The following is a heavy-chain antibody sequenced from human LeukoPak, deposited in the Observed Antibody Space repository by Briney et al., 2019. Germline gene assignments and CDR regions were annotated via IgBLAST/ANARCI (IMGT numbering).Heavy chain of an antibody. Sequence: PGGSLRLSCAASGFTFSSYSMNWVRQAPGKGLEWVSYISSSSSTIYYADSVRGRFTISRDNAKNSLHVQMSSLRAEDTAVYYCARDRSSGWPGTFDYWGQGTLVTVSS. CDR1: GFTFSSYS. J-gene: IGHJ4*02. CDR3: ARDRSSGWPGTFDY. D-gene: IGHD6-19*01. CDR2: ISSSSSTI. V-gene: IGHV3-48*01.